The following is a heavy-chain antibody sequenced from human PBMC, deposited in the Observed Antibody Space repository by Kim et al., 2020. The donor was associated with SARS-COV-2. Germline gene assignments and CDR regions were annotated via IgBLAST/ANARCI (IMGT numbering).Heavy chain of an antibody. CDR1: GFTFSSYD. J-gene: IGHJ4*02. Sequence: GGSLRLSCAASGFTFSSYDMHWVRQATGKGLEWVSAIGTAGDPYYPGSVKGRFTISRENAKNSLYLQMNSLRAGDTAVYYCARGESRGSGSYSLIDYWGQGTLVTVSS. D-gene: IGHD3-10*01. CDR2: IGTAGDP. V-gene: IGHV3-13*05. CDR3: ARGESRGSGSYSLIDY.